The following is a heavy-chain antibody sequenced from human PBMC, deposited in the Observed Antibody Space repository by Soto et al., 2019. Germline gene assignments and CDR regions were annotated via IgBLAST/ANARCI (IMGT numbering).Heavy chain of an antibody. V-gene: IGHV1-69*13. Sequence: GASVKVSCKASGGTFSSYAISWVRQAPGQGLEWMGGIIPIFGTANYAQKFQGRVTITADESTSTAYMELSSLRSEDTAAYYCARDTVTRIYYYYGMDVWGQGTTVTVSS. CDR1: GGTFSSYA. CDR2: IIPIFGTA. D-gene: IGHD4-4*01. CDR3: ARDTVTRIYYYYGMDV. J-gene: IGHJ6*02.